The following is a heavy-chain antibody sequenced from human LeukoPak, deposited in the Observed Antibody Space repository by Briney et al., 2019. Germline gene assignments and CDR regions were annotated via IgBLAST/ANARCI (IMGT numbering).Heavy chain of an antibody. CDR1: GGSISSGGYY. J-gene: IGHJ5*02. Sequence: PSETLSLTCTVSGGSISSGGYYWSWIRQPPGKGLEWIGYIYHSGSTYYNPSLKSRVTISVDRSKNQFSLKLSSVTAADTAVYYCARGSGAYCSSTSCYPARFDPWGQGTLVTVSS. CDR3: ARGSGAYCSSTSCYPARFDP. V-gene: IGHV4-30-2*01. D-gene: IGHD2-2*01. CDR2: IYHSGST.